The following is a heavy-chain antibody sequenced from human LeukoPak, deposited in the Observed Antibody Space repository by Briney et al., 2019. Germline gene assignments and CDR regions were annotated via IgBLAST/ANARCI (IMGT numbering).Heavy chain of an antibody. Sequence: SVKVSCKASGGTFSSYAISWVRQAPGQGLEWMGRIIPILGIANYAQKFQGRVTITRDTSASTAYMELSSLRSEDTAVYYCARDRLLWFGESQDYYFDYWGQGTLVTVSS. D-gene: IGHD3-10*01. CDR2: IIPILGIA. J-gene: IGHJ4*02. V-gene: IGHV1-69*04. CDR3: ARDRLLWFGESQDYYFDY. CDR1: GGTFSSYA.